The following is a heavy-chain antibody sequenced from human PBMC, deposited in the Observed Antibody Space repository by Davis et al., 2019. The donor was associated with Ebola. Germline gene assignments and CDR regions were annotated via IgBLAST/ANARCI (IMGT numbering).Heavy chain of an antibody. V-gene: IGHV1-2*02. D-gene: IGHD3-22*01. CDR1: GYTFTGYY. Sequence: ASVKVSCKASGYTFTGYYMHWVRQAPGQGLEWMGWINPNSGGTNYAQKFQGRVTMTRDTSISTAYMELSRLRSDDTAVYYCARDWVYYYDSSGPRDAFDIWGQGTMVTVSS. CDR2: INPNSGGT. J-gene: IGHJ3*02. CDR3: ARDWVYYYDSSGPRDAFDI.